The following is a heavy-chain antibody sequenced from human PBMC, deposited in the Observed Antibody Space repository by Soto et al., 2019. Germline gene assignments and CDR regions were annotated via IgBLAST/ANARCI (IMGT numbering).Heavy chain of an antibody. V-gene: IGHV3-11*06. D-gene: IGHD2-8*01. CDR3: ARAVLMVYARVFWFDP. CDR2: ISSSSSYT. J-gene: IGHJ5*02. Sequence: GGSLRLSCAASGFTFSDYYMSWIRQAPGKGLEWVSYISSSSSYTNYADSVKGRFTISRDNAKNSLYLQMNSLRAEDTAVYYCARAVLMVYARVFWFDPWGQGTLVTVSS. CDR1: GFTFSDYY.